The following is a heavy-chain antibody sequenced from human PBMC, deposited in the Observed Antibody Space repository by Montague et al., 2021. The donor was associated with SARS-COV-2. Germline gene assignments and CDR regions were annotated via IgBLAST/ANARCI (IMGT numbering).Heavy chain of an antibody. Sequence: CASSGDSVSSNSAAWSWIRQSPSRGLEWLGRTYYRSKWYSDYAPSVRGRLTVNPDASKNEFSLELNYVTPEDTAVYYCVRYSGWFYFDFWGQETLVTVSS. CDR2: TYYRSKWYS. V-gene: IGHV6-1*01. CDR3: VRYSGWFYFDF. J-gene: IGHJ4*02. CDR1: GDSVSSNSAA. D-gene: IGHD6-19*01.